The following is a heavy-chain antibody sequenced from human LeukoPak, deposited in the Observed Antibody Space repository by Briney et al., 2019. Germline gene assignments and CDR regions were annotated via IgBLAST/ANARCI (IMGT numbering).Heavy chain of an antibody. CDR2: INWNGGST. D-gene: IGHD5-12*01. Sequence: PGGSLRLSCAASGFTFDDYGMSWVRQAPGKGLEWVSGINWNGGSTGYADSVKGRFTISRDNAKNSLYLQMNSLRAEDTAVYYCARGKYSGYDFVYWGQGTLVTVSS. J-gene: IGHJ4*02. CDR3: ARGKYSGYDFVY. V-gene: IGHV3-20*04. CDR1: GFTFDDYG.